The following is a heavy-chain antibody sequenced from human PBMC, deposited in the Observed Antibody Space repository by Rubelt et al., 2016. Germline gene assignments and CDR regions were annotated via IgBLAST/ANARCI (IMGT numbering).Heavy chain of an antibody. D-gene: IGHD3-9*01. V-gene: IGHV4-34*12. J-gene: IGHJ6*03. CDR3: ARLLTYDNPAYYMDV. CDR2: IIHRGSI. CDR1: GGSFSNNY. Sequence: QVQLQQWGAGLLKPSETLSLTCGVYGGSFSNNYWSWIRQPPGKGLEWIGEIIHRGSINSNPSLKSRVTVSVDTSRRQFSRKVSFLTAADTAVYYCARLLTYDNPAYYMDVWGKGTTVTVSS.